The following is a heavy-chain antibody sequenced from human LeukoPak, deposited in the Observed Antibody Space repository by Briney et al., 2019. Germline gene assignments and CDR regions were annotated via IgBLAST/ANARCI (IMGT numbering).Heavy chain of an antibody. D-gene: IGHD3-10*01. V-gene: IGHV1-18*01. Sequence: ASVKVSCKTSGYSFTTYGITWVRQAPGQGLECMGWISAYNGNTNYVQKFQGRVTMTTDTSTSTAYMELRSLRSDDTAVYYCARFLYYGSGSYFRSYHFDYWGQRTLVTVSS. CDR1: GYSFTTYG. J-gene: IGHJ4*02. CDR2: ISAYNGNT. CDR3: ARFLYYGSGSYFRSYHFDY.